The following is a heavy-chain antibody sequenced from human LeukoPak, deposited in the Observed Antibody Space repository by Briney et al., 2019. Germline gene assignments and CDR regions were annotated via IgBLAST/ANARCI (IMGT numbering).Heavy chain of an antibody. CDR1: GGTFSSYA. Sequence: GASVKVSCKASGGTFSSYAISWVRQAPGQGLEWMGGIIPIFGTANYAQKFQGRVTITADKSTSTAYMELSSLRSDDTAVYYCARVVEMATILDYWGQGTLVTVSS. J-gene: IGHJ4*02. CDR2: IIPIFGTA. V-gene: IGHV1-69*06. CDR3: ARVVEMATILDY. D-gene: IGHD5-24*01.